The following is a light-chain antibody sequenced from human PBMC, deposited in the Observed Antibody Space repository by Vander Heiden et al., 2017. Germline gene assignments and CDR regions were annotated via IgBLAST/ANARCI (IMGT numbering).Light chain of an antibody. CDR1: SSAVASSHL. V-gene: IGLV2-23*01. J-gene: IGLJ3*02. Sequence: SSLTQPASVSWSPGHSIPISCTEPSSAVASSHLVSSSHHQPGKAPHLLIYDDSKRPSGVSNRFSGSKSGNTASLTISRFQAEDEADYYCCSYADSSTWVFGGGTKLTVL. CDR2: DDS. CDR3: CSYADSSTWV.